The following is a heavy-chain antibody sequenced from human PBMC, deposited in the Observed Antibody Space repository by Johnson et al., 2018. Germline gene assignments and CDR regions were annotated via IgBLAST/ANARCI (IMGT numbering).Heavy chain of an antibody. D-gene: IGHD1-1*01. CDR3: ARRNGPYYYDGMDV. CDR2: IQRDGSIT. V-gene: IGHV3-74*01. CDR1: GLTFSSYW. J-gene: IGHJ6*02. Sequence: VQLQQSGGGLVQPGGSLRLSCAASGLTFSSYWMHWVRQAPGKGLVWVLRIQRDGSITSYADSVKGRFTIPREKAKNTLFLQMNSRRADDTAVYYCARRNGPYYYDGMDVWCQGTTVTVSS.